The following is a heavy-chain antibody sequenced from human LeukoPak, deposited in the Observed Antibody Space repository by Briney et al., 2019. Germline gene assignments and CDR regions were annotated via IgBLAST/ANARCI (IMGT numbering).Heavy chain of an antibody. D-gene: IGHD3-22*01. Sequence: SQTLSLTCAISGDSVSSNSATWIWIRQSPSRGLEWLGRTYYRSKWYNDYAVSVKSRTTINPDTSKNQFSLQLNSVTPEDTAVYYCARAAIATCGYYSFDYWGQGTLVTVSS. CDR2: TYYRSKWYN. J-gene: IGHJ4*02. CDR3: ARAAIATCGYYSFDY. V-gene: IGHV6-1*01. CDR1: GDSVSSNSAT.